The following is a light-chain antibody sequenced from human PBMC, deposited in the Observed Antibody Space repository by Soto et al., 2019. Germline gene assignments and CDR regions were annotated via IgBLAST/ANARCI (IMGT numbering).Light chain of an antibody. CDR2: GAS. V-gene: IGKV1-17*02. CDR3: LQHNSFPRT. Sequence: DIQMTQSPSSLSASVGDRVTITCRASQGIRIDLGWFQQRPGKAPKRLIYGASSLQSGVPSRFSGSGSGTEFTLTISNLQPEDFATYYCLQHNSFPRTFGQGPKVEIK. CDR1: QGIRID. J-gene: IGKJ1*01.